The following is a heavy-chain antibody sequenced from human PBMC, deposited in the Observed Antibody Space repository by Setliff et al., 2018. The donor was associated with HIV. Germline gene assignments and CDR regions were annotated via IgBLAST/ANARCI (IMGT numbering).Heavy chain of an antibody. D-gene: IGHD6-13*01. CDR1: GGSISSSNW. V-gene: IGHV4-4*02. Sequence: SETLSLTCAVSGGSISSSNWWRWVRQPPGKGLEWIGEVYHSGSTNYNPSLKSRVTISVDKSENQFSLKLSSVTAADTAVYSCAREGQQLVRGPYFDYWGQGTLFTVSS. CDR3: AREGQQLVRGPYFDY. CDR2: VYHSGST. J-gene: IGHJ4*02.